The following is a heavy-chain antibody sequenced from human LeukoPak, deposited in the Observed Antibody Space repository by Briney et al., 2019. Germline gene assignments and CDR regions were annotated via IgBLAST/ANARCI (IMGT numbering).Heavy chain of an antibody. J-gene: IGHJ6*02. Sequence: GGSLRLSCAASGFTFSDYYMSWIRQAPGKGLEWVSYISSSGSTICYADSVKGRFTISRDNAKNSLYLQMNSLRAEDTAVYYCASDIAVAGNYYGMDVWGQGTTVTVSS. CDR2: ISSSGSTI. CDR1: GFTFSDYY. D-gene: IGHD6-19*01. V-gene: IGHV3-11*01. CDR3: ASDIAVAGNYYGMDV.